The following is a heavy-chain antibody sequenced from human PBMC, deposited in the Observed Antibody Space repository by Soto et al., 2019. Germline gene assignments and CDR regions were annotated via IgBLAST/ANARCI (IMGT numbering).Heavy chain of an antibody. CDR2: INTGNANT. Sequence: ASVKVSCKASGYTFTSYAMHWVPQAPGQRLEWMGWINTGNANTKYSQKFQGRVTITRDTSASTAYMELSSLRSEDTAVYYCARPEDSSGWFRLDYWGQGALVTVSS. CDR3: ARPEDSSGWFRLDY. D-gene: IGHD6-19*01. J-gene: IGHJ4*02. CDR1: GYTFTSYA. V-gene: IGHV1-3*04.